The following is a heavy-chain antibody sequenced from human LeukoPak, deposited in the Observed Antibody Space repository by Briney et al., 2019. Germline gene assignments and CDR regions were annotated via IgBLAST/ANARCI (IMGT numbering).Heavy chain of an antibody. CDR1: GFTFDDYG. CDR3: ARVGSAHSDYYYYYYMDV. CDR2: INWNGGST. J-gene: IGHJ6*03. V-gene: IGHV3-20*04. Sequence: PGESLRLSCAASGFTFDDYGMSWVRQAPGKGLEWVSGINWNGGSTGYADSVKGRFTISRDNAKNSLYLQMNSLRAEDTALYYCARVGSAHSDYYYYYYMDVWGKGTTVTVSS. D-gene: IGHD2-15*01.